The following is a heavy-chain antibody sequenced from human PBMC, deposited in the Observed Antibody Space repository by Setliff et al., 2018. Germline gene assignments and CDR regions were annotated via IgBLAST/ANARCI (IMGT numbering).Heavy chain of an antibody. CDR2: INPNSGGT. J-gene: IGHJ5*02. V-gene: IGHV1-2*02. CDR1: ANTFTAYY. CDR3: ARDPNGDFVGAFDP. Sequence: ASVKVSCKTFANTFTAYYIHWVRQAPGQGLEWMGWINPNSGGTNYAPKFQGRVSMTRDPSITTAYLELSRLKSDDTAVYYCARDPNGDFVGAFDPWGQGIRVTVSS. D-gene: IGHD4-17*01.